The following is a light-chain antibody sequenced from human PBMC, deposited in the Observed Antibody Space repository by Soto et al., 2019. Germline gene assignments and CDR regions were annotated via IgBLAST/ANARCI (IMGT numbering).Light chain of an antibody. J-gene: IGKJ3*01. CDR1: QSVSSSY. CDR3: QQRSLGT. V-gene: IGKV3D-20*02. Sequence: EIVLTQSPGTLSLSPGEIATLSCRASQSVSSSYLAWYQQKPGQAPRLLIYDASNRAAGIPARFSGSGSGTDFTLTISGLEPEDVAVYYCQQRSLGTFGPGTKVDIK. CDR2: DAS.